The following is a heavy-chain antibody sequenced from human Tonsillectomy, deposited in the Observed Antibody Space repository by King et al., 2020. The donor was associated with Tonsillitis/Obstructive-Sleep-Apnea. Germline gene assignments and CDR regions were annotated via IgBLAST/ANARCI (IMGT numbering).Heavy chain of an antibody. J-gene: IGHJ3*02. Sequence: QLQESGPGLVKPSETLSLTCTVSGGSISRYSWSWIRQPPGKGLEWIGYIYYSGSTNYNPSLKSRVTISVDTSKNQFPLKLSSVTAADTAVYYCARDMVLEAGGDAFDIWGQGTEVTVSS. CDR2: IYYSGST. V-gene: IGHV4-59*01. CDR3: ARDMVLEAGGDAFDI. D-gene: IGHD2-8*01. CDR1: GGSISRYS.